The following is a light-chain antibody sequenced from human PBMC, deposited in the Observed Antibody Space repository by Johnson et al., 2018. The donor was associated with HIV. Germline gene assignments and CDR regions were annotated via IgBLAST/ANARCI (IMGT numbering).Light chain of an antibody. CDR3: GTWDSSLSDVV. Sequence: QSVLTQPPSVSAAPGQKVTISCSGSSSNIGNNYVSWYQQLPGTAPKLLIYDNNNRPSGIPDRFSGSKSGTSATLGITGLQTGDEADYYCGTWDSSLSDVVFGTGTKVTVL. V-gene: IGLV1-51*01. J-gene: IGLJ1*01. CDR1: SSNIGNNY. CDR2: DNN.